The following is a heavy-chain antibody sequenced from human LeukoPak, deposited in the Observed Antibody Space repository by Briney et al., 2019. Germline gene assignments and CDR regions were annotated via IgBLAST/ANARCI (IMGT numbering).Heavy chain of an antibody. Sequence: ASVKVSCKASGYTFTSYDINWVRQATGQGLEWMGWMDPNSGNTGYAQKFQGRVTMTRNTSISTAYMELSSLRSEDTAVYYCARGGSGSYHIDYWGQGTLVTVSS. D-gene: IGHD1-26*01. CDR1: GYTFTSYD. CDR3: ARGGSGSYHIDY. CDR2: MDPNSGNT. J-gene: IGHJ4*02. V-gene: IGHV1-8*01.